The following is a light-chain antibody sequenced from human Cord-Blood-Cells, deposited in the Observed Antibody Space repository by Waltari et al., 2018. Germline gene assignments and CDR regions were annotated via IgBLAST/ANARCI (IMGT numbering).Light chain of an antibody. Sequence: QSALTQPASVSGSPGQSITISCTGTSSDVGGYNYLSWYQQHPGKATKLMIYDVSNRPSGVSNRFSGSKSGNTASLTISGLQAEDEADYYCSSYTSSSTVVFGGGTKLTVL. CDR3: SSYTSSSTVV. CDR2: DVS. V-gene: IGLV2-14*01. J-gene: IGLJ2*01. CDR1: SSDVGGYNY.